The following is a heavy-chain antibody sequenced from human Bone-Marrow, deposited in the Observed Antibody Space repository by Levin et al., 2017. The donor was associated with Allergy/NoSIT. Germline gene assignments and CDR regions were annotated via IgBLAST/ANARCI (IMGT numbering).Heavy chain of an antibody. V-gene: IGHV3-30*03. CDR2: ISYDGSND. CDR1: GFTFSNYG. D-gene: IGHD2-21*02. CDR3: VRGGWNNGGDSGGF. J-gene: IGHJ4*02. Sequence: GESLKISCAASGFTFSNYGVHWVRQAPGKGLEWVSLISYDGSNDYYADSVRGRFTVSRDNAKNTLDLQMNSLRAEDMAGYYCVRGGWNNGGDSGGFWGEGAPVAVSS.